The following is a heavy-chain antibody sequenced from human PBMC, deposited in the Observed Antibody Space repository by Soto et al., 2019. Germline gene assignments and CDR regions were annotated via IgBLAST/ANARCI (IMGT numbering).Heavy chain of an antibody. CDR3: AREPVSDYGLGRNYYNYGMDV. Sequence: QEQLVESGGGVVQPGRSLRLSCAASRFNFRSYGMRWVRQAPGKGLEWVAVIWYDGSKTYYTDSVKGRFTNSRDNSENALYLHMNRLRAEDTAVYYCAREPVSDYGLGRNYYNYGMDVWGQGTLVTVSS. CDR1: RFNFRSYG. CDR2: IWYDGSKT. V-gene: IGHV3-33*01. J-gene: IGHJ6*02. D-gene: IGHD4-17*01.